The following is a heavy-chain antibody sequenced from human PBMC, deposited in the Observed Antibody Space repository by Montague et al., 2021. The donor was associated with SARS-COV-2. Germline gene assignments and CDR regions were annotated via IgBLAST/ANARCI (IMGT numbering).Heavy chain of an antibody. CDR3: AREAFGGVIAH. V-gene: IGHV4-59*01. J-gene: IGHJ4*02. D-gene: IGHD3-16*01. Sequence: KPSLKSRVTISVDVSKNQFSLKLSSVTAADTAVYYCAREAFGGVIAHWGQGTLVPVSS.